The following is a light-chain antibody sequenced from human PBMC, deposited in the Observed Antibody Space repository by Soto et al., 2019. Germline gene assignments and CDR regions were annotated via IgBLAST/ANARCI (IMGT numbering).Light chain of an antibody. J-gene: IGLJ2*01. Sequence: QSALTQPASVSGSPGQSITISCTGTSSDVGGYNYVSWYQQHPGKAPKFMIYDVSNRPSGVSNRFSGSKSGNTASLTISGLQAEDDADYYCSSYTSNTTPVVFGGGTKLTVL. CDR1: SSDVGGYNY. CDR2: DVS. V-gene: IGLV2-14*01. CDR3: SSYTSNTTPVV.